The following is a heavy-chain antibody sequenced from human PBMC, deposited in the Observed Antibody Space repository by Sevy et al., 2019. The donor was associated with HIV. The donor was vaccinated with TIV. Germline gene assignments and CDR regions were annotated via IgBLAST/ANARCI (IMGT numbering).Heavy chain of an antibody. J-gene: IGHJ4*02. CDR1: GFTFSNYG. D-gene: IGHD3-3*01. CDR2: ISYDGSKK. CDR3: AKRPSLFYLLDY. V-gene: IGHV3-30*18. Sequence: GGSLRLSCAASGFTFSNYGMHWVRQAPGKGLEWVAVISYDGSKKYYADSVKGRFTISRDNSRNTLYLQMNSLGTEDTAVYYCAKRPSLFYLLDYWGQGTLVTVSS.